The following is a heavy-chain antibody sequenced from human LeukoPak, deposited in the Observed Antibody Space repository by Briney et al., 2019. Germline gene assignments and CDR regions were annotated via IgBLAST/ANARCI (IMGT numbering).Heavy chain of an antibody. D-gene: IGHD3-10*01. CDR2: MNPNSGNT. Sequence: ASVKVSCKASGYTFTSYDINWVRQATGQGLEWMGWMNPNSGNTGYAQKFQGRVTKTRNTSISTAYMELSSLRSEDTAVYYCARMPYYYGSGSSDYWGQGTLVTVSS. CDR1: GYTFTSYD. J-gene: IGHJ4*02. V-gene: IGHV1-8*01. CDR3: ARMPYYYGSGSSDY.